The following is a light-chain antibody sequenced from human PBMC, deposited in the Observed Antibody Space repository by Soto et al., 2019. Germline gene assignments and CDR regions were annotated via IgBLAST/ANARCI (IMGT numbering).Light chain of an antibody. CDR1: QSVSVN. Sequence: EIVMTQSPGTLSVSPGERATLSCRASQSVSVNLAWYQQKPDQAPRLLIFEASTRATGVPVRISGSGSGTDFTLTSSSLEPEDFAVYYCQQYKNWPPPTFGGGTKVQIK. CDR3: QQYKNWPPPT. V-gene: IGKV3D-15*01. J-gene: IGKJ4*01. CDR2: EAS.